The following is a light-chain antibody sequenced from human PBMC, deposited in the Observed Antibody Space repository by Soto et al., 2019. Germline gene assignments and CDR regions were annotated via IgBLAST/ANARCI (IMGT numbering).Light chain of an antibody. CDR3: CSYAGSSTFSYV. CDR2: EVS. V-gene: IGLV2-23*02. Sequence: QSPLTQPASVSGSTGQSITISCTGTSSDVGSYNLVSWYQQHPGKAPTLMIYEVSKRPSGVSNRFSGSKSGNTASLTISGLQAEDEADYYCCSYAGSSTFSYVFGTGTKVTVL. J-gene: IGLJ1*01. CDR1: SSDVGSYNL.